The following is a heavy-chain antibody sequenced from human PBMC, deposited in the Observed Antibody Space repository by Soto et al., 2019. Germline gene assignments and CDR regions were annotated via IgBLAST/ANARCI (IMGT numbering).Heavy chain of an antibody. CDR3: ARQYPATYSLALFDY. D-gene: IGHD2-15*01. V-gene: IGHV4-59*08. J-gene: IGHJ4*02. CDR2: IHYSGST. CDR1: GDSISSYY. Sequence: SETLSLTCTVPGDSISSYYWSWIGQPRGRGLEWIGCIHYSGSTNYNPSLKSRVTISIDTSKNQFSLKLNSVTAADTAVYYCARQYPATYSLALFDYWGQGNQVT.